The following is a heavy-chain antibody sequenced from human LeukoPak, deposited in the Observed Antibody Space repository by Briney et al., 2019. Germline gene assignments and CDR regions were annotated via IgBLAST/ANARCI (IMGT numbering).Heavy chain of an antibody. Sequence: GSSVKVSCKASGGTFSIYAISWVRQAPGQGLEWMGGIIPIYATTNYAQKFQGRVTITTDESTNTAYMELSSLRSEDSAVYYCAMGDIVVVPAAIRYYYYMDVWGKGTTVTISS. CDR1: GGTFSIYA. V-gene: IGHV1-69*05. CDR2: IIPIYATT. J-gene: IGHJ6*03. D-gene: IGHD2-2*01. CDR3: AMGDIVVVPAAIRYYYYMDV.